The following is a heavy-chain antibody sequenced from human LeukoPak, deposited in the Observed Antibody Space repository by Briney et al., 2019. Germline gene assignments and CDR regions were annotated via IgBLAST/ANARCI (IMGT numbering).Heavy chain of an antibody. J-gene: IGHJ4*02. CDR3: ARGSYCSGGSCYTD. Sequence: SQTLSLTCAISGDSVSSNSAAWNWIRQSPSRGLEWLGRTYFRSKWFNDYAISVKGRITINADTSKNQFSLKLSSVTAADTAVYYCARGSYCSGGSCYTDWGQGTLVTVSS. CDR1: GDSVSSNSAA. V-gene: IGHV6-1*01. D-gene: IGHD2-15*01. CDR2: TYFRSKWFN.